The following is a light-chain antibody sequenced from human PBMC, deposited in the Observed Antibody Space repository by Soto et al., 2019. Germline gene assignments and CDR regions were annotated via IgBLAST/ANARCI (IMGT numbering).Light chain of an antibody. J-gene: IGKJ3*01. Sequence: DIQMTQSPSTLSASVGDRVTITCRASQRISNWLAWYQQKPGKAPKLAIDRASTLESGAPSRFSGSGSGTEFTLTISSLQPDDFAAYFCQQYNSYSGTFGPGAKVDIK. CDR2: RAS. CDR1: QRISNW. CDR3: QQYNSYSGT. V-gene: IGKV1-5*03.